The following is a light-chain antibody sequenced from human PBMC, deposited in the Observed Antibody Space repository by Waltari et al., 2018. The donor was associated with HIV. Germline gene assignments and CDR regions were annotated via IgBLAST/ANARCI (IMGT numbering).Light chain of an antibody. CDR3: AAWDDSLSAWV. Sequence: QSVLTQPPSASGTPGQRVTISCSGSSSHLGRNTVNWFQQLPGTAPKLLIYSNNQRPSGVPDRLSGSKSDTSASLAISGLQSEDEADYYCAAWDDSLSAWVFGGGTKLAVL. J-gene: IGLJ3*02. CDR2: SNN. CDR1: SSHLGRNT. V-gene: IGLV1-44*01.